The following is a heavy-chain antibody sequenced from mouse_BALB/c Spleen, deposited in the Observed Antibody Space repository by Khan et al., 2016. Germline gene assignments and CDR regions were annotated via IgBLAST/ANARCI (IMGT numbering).Heavy chain of an antibody. CDR2: ISYSGST. CDR3: GRYDGSTYVRAMDY. J-gene: IGHJ4*01. Sequence: VQLKESGPSLVKPSQTLSLTCSVTGDSITSGNWNWIRKFPGNKLEYMGYISYSGSTYHNPSLKSRISITRDTSKNQSYLQLNSVTTEDTATYYCGRYDGSTYVRAMDYWGHGTSVTVSS. D-gene: IGHD1-1*01. CDR1: GDSITSGN. V-gene: IGHV3-8*02.